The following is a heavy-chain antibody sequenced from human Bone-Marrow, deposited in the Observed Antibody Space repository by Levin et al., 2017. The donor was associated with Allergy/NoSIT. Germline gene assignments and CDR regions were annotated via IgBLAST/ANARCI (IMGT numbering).Heavy chain of an antibody. V-gene: IGHV1-2*02. Sequence: ASVKVSCKASGYTFTGYYMHWVRQAPGQGLEWMGWINPNSGGTNYAQKFQGRVTMTRDTSISTAYMELSRLRSDDTAVYYCARGGEYYYDSSGYYQDCCYYYYGMDVWGQGTTVTVSS. CDR2: INPNSGGT. CDR1: GYTFTGYY. CDR3: ARGGEYYYDSSGYYQDCCYYYYGMDV. D-gene: IGHD3-22*01. J-gene: IGHJ6*02.